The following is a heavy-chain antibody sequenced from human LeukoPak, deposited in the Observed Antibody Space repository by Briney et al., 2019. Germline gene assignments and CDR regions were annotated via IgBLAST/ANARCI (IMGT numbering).Heavy chain of an antibody. V-gene: IGHV1-2*02. D-gene: IGHD6-13*01. Sequence: ASVKVSCKASGYTFTGSYMFWVRQAPGQGLEWMGCINPNTGDADYAQKFQGRVTMTRDTSISTAYMELNRLTSDDTAVFYCARSQRPGYSSSWYLGAGFDIWGQGTMVTVSS. CDR2: INPNTGDA. J-gene: IGHJ3*02. CDR3: ARSQRPGYSSSWYLGAGFDI. CDR1: GYTFTGSY.